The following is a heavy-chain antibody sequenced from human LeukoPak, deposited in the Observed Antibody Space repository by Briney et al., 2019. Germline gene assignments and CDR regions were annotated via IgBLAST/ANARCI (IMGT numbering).Heavy chain of an antibody. D-gene: IGHD2-2*02. CDR1: GGSISSYY. Sequence: TSETLSLTCSVSGGSISSYYWSWIRQPPGRGLEWIGYIYHTGSSYYNPSLKSRVSISVDTSKNQFSLKLSSVTAADTAVYYCAVGYCSSTSCYNSGYFDYWGQGTLVTVSS. J-gene: IGHJ4*02. CDR2: IYHTGSS. V-gene: IGHV4-59*12. CDR3: AVGYCSSTSCYNSGYFDY.